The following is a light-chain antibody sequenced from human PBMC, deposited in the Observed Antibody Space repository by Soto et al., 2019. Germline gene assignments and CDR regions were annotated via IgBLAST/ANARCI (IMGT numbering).Light chain of an antibody. J-gene: IGKJ1*01. CDR1: QTISSW. Sequence: DIHMTQSPSTLSLSLGDRVTITFRASQTISSWLAWYQQKPGKAPKLLIYKASTLKSGVPSRFSGSGSGTEFTLTISSLQPDDFATYYCQHYNSYSTFGQGTKVDTK. CDR2: KAS. V-gene: IGKV1-5*03. CDR3: QHYNSYST.